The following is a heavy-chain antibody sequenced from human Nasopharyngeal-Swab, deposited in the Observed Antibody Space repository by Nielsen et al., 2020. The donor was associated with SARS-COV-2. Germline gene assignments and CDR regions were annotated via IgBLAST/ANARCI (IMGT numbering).Heavy chain of an antibody. V-gene: IGHV3-48*04. D-gene: IGHD5-12*01. J-gene: IGHJ3*02. Sequence: GESLKISCAASGFTFSIHTMSWVRQAPGKGLEWISYISTTTATIYYADSVKGRFTISRDNAKNSLYLQMNSLRAEDTAVYYCAREVPYSGHDDAFDIWGQGTMVTVSA. CDR3: AREVPYSGHDDAFDI. CDR1: GFTFSIHT. CDR2: ISTTTATI.